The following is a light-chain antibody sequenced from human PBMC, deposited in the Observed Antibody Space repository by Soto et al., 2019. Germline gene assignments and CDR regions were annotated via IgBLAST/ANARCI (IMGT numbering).Light chain of an antibody. Sequence: QSALTQPPSASGSPGQSVTISCTGTSSDVGAYNYVSWYQQEPGKAPELMIYAVNKRPSGVPDRFSGSKSGNTASLTVSGLRAADEADYFCSSYAGGNNIMVFGGGTKLTVL. CDR2: AVN. CDR1: SSDVGAYNY. J-gene: IGLJ2*01. CDR3: SSYAGGNNIMV. V-gene: IGLV2-8*01.